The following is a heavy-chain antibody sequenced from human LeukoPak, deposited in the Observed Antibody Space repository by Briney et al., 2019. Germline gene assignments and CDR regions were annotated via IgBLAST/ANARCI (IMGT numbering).Heavy chain of an antibody. V-gene: IGHV3-48*01. Sequence: QPGGPLRLSCAASGFTFSSYSMNWVRQAPGKGLEWGSYISGSSSTIYYADSVKGRFTISRDNGKNTLYLQMNSLRAEDTAVYYCARDHEGIWYGLYYYYGMDVWGQGTTVTVSS. CDR1: GFTFSSYS. J-gene: IGHJ6*02. CDR2: ISGSSSTI. CDR3: ARDHEGIWYGLYYYYGMDV. D-gene: IGHD6-13*01.